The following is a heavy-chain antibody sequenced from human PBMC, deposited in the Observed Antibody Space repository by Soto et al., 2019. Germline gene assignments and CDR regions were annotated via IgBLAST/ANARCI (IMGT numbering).Heavy chain of an antibody. CDR2: ISSDVVNY. J-gene: IGHJ4*02. CDR3: AIVGYFSSTSCSPRPGNY. D-gene: IGHD2-2*01. V-gene: IGHV3-30-3*01. Sequence: GGSLRLSCAAYGLTFSSFAMHWVRQAPGKGLEWLAVISSDVVNYYYAESVKGRFTISRDNSKNTLYLQMNSLRAEDTAVYYCAIVGYFSSTSCSPRPGNYWGKGTLVTVSS. CDR1: GLTFSSFA.